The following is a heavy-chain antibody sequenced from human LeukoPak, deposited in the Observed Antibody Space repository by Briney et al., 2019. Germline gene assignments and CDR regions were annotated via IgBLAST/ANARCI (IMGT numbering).Heavy chain of an antibody. V-gene: IGHV1-3*03. CDR1: GYTFTNYA. D-gene: IGHD6-19*01. Sequence: ASVKVSCKASGYTFTNYAMHWVRQAPGQRLEWTGWINAGHGNTKYSQEFQGRVTITRDTSASTAYMELSSLRSEDTAVYYCARVVRYSSGPLTDLFPYSFDYWGQGTLATVSS. CDR2: INAGHGNT. J-gene: IGHJ4*02. CDR3: ARVVRYSSGPLTDLFPYSFDY.